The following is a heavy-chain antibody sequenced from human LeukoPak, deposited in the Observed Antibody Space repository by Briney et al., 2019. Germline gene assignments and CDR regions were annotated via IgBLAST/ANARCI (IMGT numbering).Heavy chain of an antibody. J-gene: IGHJ4*02. CDR1: GFTLRSYW. Sequence: GGSLRLSCAASGFTLRSYWMSWVRQAPGKGLEWVANIDQDGSAEYYVDSVKGRFTIYRDDAKNSLYLQMNSLRAEDSAMYYCARDLFSGRYHEDFWGQGTQVTVSS. V-gene: IGHV3-7*01. CDR3: ARDLFSGRYHEDF. D-gene: IGHD1-26*01. CDR2: IDQDGSAE.